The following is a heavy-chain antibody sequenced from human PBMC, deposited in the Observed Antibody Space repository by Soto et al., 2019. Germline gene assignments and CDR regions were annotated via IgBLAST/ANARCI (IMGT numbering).Heavy chain of an antibody. J-gene: IGHJ4*02. D-gene: IGHD3-22*01. V-gene: IGHV3-11*01. CDR3: ARDLGYYDRSGYFDY. CDR2: IDSSGSII. CDR1: GFTFSDYY. Sequence: LRLSCSASGFTFSDYYMSWIRQAPGKGLEWISYIDSSGSIIYYADSVKGRFTISRDNAKNSLYLQMNSLRAEDTAVYYCARDLGYYDRSGYFDYWGQGNLVTVSS.